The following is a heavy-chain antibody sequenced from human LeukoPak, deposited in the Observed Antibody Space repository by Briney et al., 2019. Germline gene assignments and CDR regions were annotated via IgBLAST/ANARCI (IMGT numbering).Heavy chain of an antibody. CDR1: GGSFSRYY. CDR3: ARVANSWSTNLFDY. V-gene: IGHV4-34*01. J-gene: IGHJ4*02. CDR2: INHSGSA. D-gene: IGHD6-13*01. Sequence: KPSETLSLTCAVYGGSFSRYYWTWIRQPPGKGLEWIGEINHSGSANYNPSLKSRVTISVDTSKNQFSLKLSSVTAADTAVYYCARVANSWSTNLFDYWGQGTLVTVSS.